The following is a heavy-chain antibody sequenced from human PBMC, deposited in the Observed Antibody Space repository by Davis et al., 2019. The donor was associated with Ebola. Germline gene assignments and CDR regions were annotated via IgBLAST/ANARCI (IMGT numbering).Heavy chain of an antibody. D-gene: IGHD6-25*01. CDR3: ARTPYSSGWGPFDY. CDR2: ISYDGSNK. J-gene: IGHJ4*02. Sequence: GESLKISCAASGFTFSSYAMHWVRQAPGKGLEWVAVISYDGSNKYYADSVKGRFTISRDNAKNSLYLQMTSLRDEDTAVYYCARTPYSSGWGPFDYWGQGTLVTVSS. V-gene: IGHV3-30*04. CDR1: GFTFSSYA.